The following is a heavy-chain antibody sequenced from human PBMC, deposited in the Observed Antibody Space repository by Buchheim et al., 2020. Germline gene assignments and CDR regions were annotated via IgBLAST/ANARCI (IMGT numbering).Heavy chain of an antibody. CDR3: AKDYYDSSGYFPVDY. D-gene: IGHD3-22*01. Sequence: QVQLVESGGGVVQPGRSLRLSCAASGFSFSSYGMHWVRQAPGKGLEWVAVIWYDGSNKYYADSVKGRFTISRDNSKNTLYLQMNSLRAEDTALYYCAKDYYDSSGYFPVDYWGQGTL. V-gene: IGHV3-30*18. J-gene: IGHJ4*02. CDR2: IWYDGSNK. CDR1: GFSFSSYG.